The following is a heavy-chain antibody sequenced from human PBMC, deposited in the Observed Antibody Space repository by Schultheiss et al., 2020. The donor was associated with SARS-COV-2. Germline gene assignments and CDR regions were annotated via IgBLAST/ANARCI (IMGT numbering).Heavy chain of an antibody. CDR3: AHTTYYFDY. CDR2: IYWDDDK. CDR1: GFSLSTSGMC. Sequence: SGPTLVKPTQTLTLTCTFSGFSLSTSGMCVSWIRQPPGKALEWLALIYWDDDKRYSPSLKSRLTITKDTSKNQVVLTMTNMDPVDTATYYCAHTTYYFDYWGQGTLVTVSS. V-gene: IGHV2-5*08. J-gene: IGHJ4*02.